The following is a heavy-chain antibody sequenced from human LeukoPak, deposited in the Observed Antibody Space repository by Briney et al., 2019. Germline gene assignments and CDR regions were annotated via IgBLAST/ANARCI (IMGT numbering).Heavy chain of an antibody. J-gene: IGHJ2*01. V-gene: IGHV4-4*02. CDR1: GGSISSNNW. Sequence: PSGTLSLTCAVSGGSISSNNWWSWVRQPPVKGLEWIGEIFHSGSTNYNPSLKSRVTISVDKSKNQFSLKLNSVTAADTAVYYCARDLMKRRYFDLWGRGTLVTVSS. CDR2: IFHSGST. CDR3: ARDLMKRRYFDL.